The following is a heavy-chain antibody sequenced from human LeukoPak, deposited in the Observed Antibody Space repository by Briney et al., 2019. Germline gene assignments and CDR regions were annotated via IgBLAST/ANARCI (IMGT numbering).Heavy chain of an antibody. Sequence: GGSLRLSCAASGFTFSSYSMNWVRQAPGKGLEWVSSISSSSSYIYYADSVKGRFTISRDNAKNSLYLQMNSLRAEDTAVYYCAKDLYYYDNNGYYGVDYWGQGTLVTVSS. V-gene: IGHV3-21*01. CDR3: AKDLYYYDNNGYYGVDY. CDR1: GFTFSSYS. D-gene: IGHD3-22*01. CDR2: ISSSSSYI. J-gene: IGHJ4*02.